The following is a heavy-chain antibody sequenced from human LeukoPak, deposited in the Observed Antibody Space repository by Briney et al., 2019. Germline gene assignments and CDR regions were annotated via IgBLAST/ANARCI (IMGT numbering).Heavy chain of an antibody. Sequence: ASVKVSCKTSGYIFTPHHIHWMRQAPGQGLELLGWVSAANNPEYSQKFQGRVVITRDASATTSYLELKSLRSEDTAVYYCAMSVEMPPIPSFDYWGQGTLVTVSS. D-gene: IGHD5-24*01. J-gene: IGHJ4*02. V-gene: IGHV1-3*01. CDR2: VSAANNP. CDR1: GYIFTPHH. CDR3: AMSVEMPPIPSFDY.